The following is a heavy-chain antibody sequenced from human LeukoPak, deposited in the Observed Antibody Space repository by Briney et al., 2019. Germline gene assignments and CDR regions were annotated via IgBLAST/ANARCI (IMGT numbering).Heavy chain of an antibody. CDR2: ISSSGTTI. CDR1: GFTFSDYY. V-gene: IGHV3-11*04. J-gene: IGHJ4*02. D-gene: IGHD4-23*01. CDR3: AKLLSNSGRFLY. Sequence: PGGSLRLSCAASGFTFSDYYMSWIRQAPGKGLEWVSYISSSGTTIYYADSVKGRFTISRDNAKNSLYLQMNSLRAEDTAVYYCAKLLSNSGRFLYWGQGTLVTVSS.